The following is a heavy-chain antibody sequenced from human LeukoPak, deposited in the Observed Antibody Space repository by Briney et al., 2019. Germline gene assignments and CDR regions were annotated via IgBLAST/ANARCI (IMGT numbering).Heavy chain of an antibody. J-gene: IGHJ4*02. D-gene: IGHD6-19*01. CDR3: AKDLRYSSGYFDY. CDR2: IKEDGSEK. V-gene: IGHV3-7*03. CDR1: GFTFSSYA. Sequence: GGSLRLSCAASGFTFSSYAMSWVRQAPGKGLEWVANIKEDGSEKYHVDSVKGRFTISRDNSKNTLYLQMNSLRAEDTAVYYCAKDLRYSSGYFDYWGQGTLVTVSS.